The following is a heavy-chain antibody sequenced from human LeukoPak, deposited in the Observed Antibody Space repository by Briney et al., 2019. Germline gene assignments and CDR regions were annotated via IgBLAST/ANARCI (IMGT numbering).Heavy chain of an antibody. J-gene: IGHJ4*02. CDR2: ISSSGSTI. V-gene: IGHV3-48*03. CDR3: ARGSDIVVVVAAISDYCFDY. Sequence: GGSLRLSCAASGFTFSSYEMNWVRQAPGKGLEWVSYISSSGSTIYYADSVKGRFTISRDNAKNSLYLQMNSLRAEDTAVYYCARGSDIVVVVAAISDYCFDYWGQGTLVTVSS. D-gene: IGHD2-15*01. CDR1: GFTFSSYE.